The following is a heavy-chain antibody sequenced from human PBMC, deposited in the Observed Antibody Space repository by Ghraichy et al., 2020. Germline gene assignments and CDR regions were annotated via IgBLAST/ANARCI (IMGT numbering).Heavy chain of an antibody. J-gene: IGHJ4*02. Sequence: SETLSLTCTVSGVSITSNYWNWLRQPPGKALEWVGYIYYSGSTKYNASLKSRGTMSVDTSRNQFSLKLYSVTAADTAVYYCARGYYDSSGYSAPFGYWGQVTLAT. CDR3: ARGYYDSSGYSAPFGY. D-gene: IGHD3-22*01. CDR1: GVSITSNY. CDR2: IYYSGST. V-gene: IGHV4-59*01.